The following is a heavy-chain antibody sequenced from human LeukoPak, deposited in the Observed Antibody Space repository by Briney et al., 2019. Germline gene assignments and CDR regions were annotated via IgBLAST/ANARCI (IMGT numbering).Heavy chain of an antibody. CDR3: ARDPLTSLYSGSSGGDY. D-gene: IGHD1-26*01. J-gene: IGHJ4*02. Sequence: GASVKVSCKASGYTFTSYGISWVRQAPGQGLEWMGWISAYNGNTNYAQKLQGRVTMTTDTSTSTAYMELRSLRSDDTAVYYCARDPLTSLYSGSSGGDYWGQGTLVTVSS. CDR2: ISAYNGNT. CDR1: GYTFTSYG. V-gene: IGHV1-18*01.